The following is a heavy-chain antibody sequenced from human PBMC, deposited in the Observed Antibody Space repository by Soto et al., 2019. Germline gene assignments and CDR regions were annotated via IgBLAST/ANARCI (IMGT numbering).Heavy chain of an antibody. D-gene: IGHD2-15*01. CDR3: ARSRFVVGVTEDYYGMDV. CDR1: GGTFSNSP. CDR2: VIPLFRTA. J-gene: IGHJ6*02. V-gene: IGHV1-69*12. Sequence: QVQLVQSGAEVKKPGSSVKVSRKSSGGTFSNSPISWVRQAPGQGLEWMGGVIPLFRTANYAQKFQGRVTITADESTNTAYMELSSLRSGDTAVYYCARSRFVVGVTEDYYGMDVWGQGTTVTVAS.